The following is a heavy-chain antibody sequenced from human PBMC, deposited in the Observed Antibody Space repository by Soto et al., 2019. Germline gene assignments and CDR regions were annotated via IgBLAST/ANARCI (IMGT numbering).Heavy chain of an antibody. CDR2: IDGEDGNT. Sequence: ASVKVSCKASGYTFRGYGISWVRQAPGQGPEWMGCIDGEDGNTHYPQKFQGRVTMTEDTSTDTAYMELSSLRSEDTAVYYCATDLCSGGSCFFAFDIWGQGTMVTVSS. V-gene: IGHV1-24*01. D-gene: IGHD2-15*01. CDR3: ATDLCSGGSCFFAFDI. J-gene: IGHJ3*02. CDR1: GYTFRGYG.